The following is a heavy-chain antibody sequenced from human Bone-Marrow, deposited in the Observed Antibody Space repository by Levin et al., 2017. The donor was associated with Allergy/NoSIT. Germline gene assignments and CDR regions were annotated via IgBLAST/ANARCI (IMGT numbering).Heavy chain of an antibody. CDR2: IDPSDSDT. CDR1: GYSFWTYW. Sequence: GASVKVSCQGSGYSFWTYWISWVRQVPGEGLEWMGKIDPSDSDTIYSPSFQGHVTISVDTTINTAYLQWTSLKASDTAIYYCARHFASSWYRWFDPWGQGTLGTVSS. J-gene: IGHJ5*02. D-gene: IGHD6-13*01. CDR3: ARHFASSWYRWFDP. V-gene: IGHV5-10-1*01.